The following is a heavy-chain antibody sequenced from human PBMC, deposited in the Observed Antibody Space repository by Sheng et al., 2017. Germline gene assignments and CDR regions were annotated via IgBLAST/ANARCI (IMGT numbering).Heavy chain of an antibody. J-gene: IGHJ4*02. Sequence: QVQLVESGGGVVQPGRSLRLSCAASGFTFSSYAMHWVRQAPGKGLEWVAVISYDGSNKYYADSVKGRFTISRDNSKNTLYLQMNSLRAEDTAVYYCAREVSGYSALDYWGQGTLVTVSS. D-gene: IGHD5-12*01. V-gene: IGHV3-30*04. CDR2: ISYDGSNK. CDR1: GFTFSSYA. CDR3: AREVSGYSALDY.